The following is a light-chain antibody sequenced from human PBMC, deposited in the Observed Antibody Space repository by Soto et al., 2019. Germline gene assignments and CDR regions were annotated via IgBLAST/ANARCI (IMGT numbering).Light chain of an antibody. CDR2: DVI. CDR1: SSDVGGYDY. J-gene: IGLJ1*01. Sequence: QSVLPQPRSVSGSPGQSVTISCTGTSSDVGGYDYVSWYQQHPGKAPKLMIYDVIKRPSGVPDRFSGSKSGNSASLTISGLQAEDEADYFCCSYAGSYTYVFGTGTKVTVL. V-gene: IGLV2-11*01. CDR3: CSYAGSYTYV.